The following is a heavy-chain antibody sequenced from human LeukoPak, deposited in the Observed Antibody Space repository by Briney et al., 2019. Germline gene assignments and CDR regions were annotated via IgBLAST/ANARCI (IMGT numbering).Heavy chain of an antibody. D-gene: IGHD1/OR15-1a*01. CDR3: ASALGQRPLWYYGMDV. CDR1: GGSISSSNYY. V-gene: IGHV4-39*07. J-gene: IGHJ6*02. CDR2: IYYSGIT. Sequence: SETLSLTCTVSGGSISSSNYYWGWIRQPPGKGLEWIGIIYYSGITYYNPSLKSRVTISVDTSKNQFSLKLSSVTAADTAVYYCASALGQRPLWYYGMDVWGQGTTVTVSS.